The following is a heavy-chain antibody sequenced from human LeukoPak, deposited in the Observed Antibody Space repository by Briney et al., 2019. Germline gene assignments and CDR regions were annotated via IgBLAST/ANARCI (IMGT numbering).Heavy chain of an antibody. CDR1: GYSISSGYY. Sequence: SETLSLTCAVSGYSISSGYYWGSIRQPPGKGLEWIGGIYHSGSTYYNPSLKSRVTISVDTSKNQFSLKLSSVTAADTAVYYCARHDCSSTSCYLVTGTTFNYWGQGTLVTVSS. D-gene: IGHD2-2*01. CDR3: ARHDCSSTSCYLVTGTTFNY. CDR2: IYHSGST. J-gene: IGHJ4*02. V-gene: IGHV4-38-2*01.